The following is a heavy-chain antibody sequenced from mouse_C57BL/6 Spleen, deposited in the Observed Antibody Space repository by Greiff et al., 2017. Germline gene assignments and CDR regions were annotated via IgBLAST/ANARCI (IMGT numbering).Heavy chain of an antibody. CDR3: ASDYYGSSYDWYFDV. CDR2: IWSGGST. J-gene: IGHJ1*03. D-gene: IGHD1-1*01. V-gene: IGHV2-2*01. Sequence: QVQLQQSGPGLVQPSQSLSITCTVSGFSLTSYGVHWVRQSPGKGLEWLGVIWSGGSTDYNAAFISRLSISKDNSKSQVFFKMNSLQADDTAIYYWASDYYGSSYDWYFDVWGTGTTVTVSS. CDR1: GFSLTSYG.